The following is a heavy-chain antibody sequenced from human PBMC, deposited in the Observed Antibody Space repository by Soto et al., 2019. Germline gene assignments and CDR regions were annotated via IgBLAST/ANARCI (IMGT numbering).Heavy chain of an antibody. CDR3: ARISGPRSYFGY. V-gene: IGHV2-70*11. Sequence: SGPTLVNPTQTLTLTCTFSGFSLSTSGMCVSWIRQPPGKALEWLARIDWDNDKYYSTSLKTRLTISKDTSKNQVVLTMTNMDPVDTATYYCARISGPRSYFGYWGQGTQVTVSS. CDR2: IDWDNDK. CDR1: GFSLSTSGMC. J-gene: IGHJ4*02. D-gene: IGHD6-19*01.